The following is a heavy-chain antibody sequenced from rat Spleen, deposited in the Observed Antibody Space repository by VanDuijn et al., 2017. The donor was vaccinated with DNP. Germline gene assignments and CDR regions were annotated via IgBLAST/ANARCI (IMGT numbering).Heavy chain of an antibody. V-gene: IGHV5S13*01. CDR2: IRTGGAST. CDR3: AKGPNYGGWSDYFDY. CDR1: GFTFSNYG. Sequence: EVQLVESGGGLVQPGRSLKLSCAASGFTFSNYGMAWVRQTPTKGLEWVASIRTGGASTYYRDSVKGRFTISRDNAKSTLYLQMDSLRSEDTATYYCAKGPNYGGWSDYFDYWGQGVMVTVSS. J-gene: IGHJ2*01. D-gene: IGHD1-11*01.